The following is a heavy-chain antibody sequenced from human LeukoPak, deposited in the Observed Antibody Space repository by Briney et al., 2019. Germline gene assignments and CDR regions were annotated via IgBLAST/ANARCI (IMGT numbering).Heavy chain of an antibody. CDR2: MNPNSGNT. CDR3: AREYGDLNPDAFDI. D-gene: IGHD4-17*01. J-gene: IGHJ3*02. V-gene: IGHV1-8*01. CDR1: GYTFTSYD. Sequence: VASVKVSCKASGYTFTSYDINWVRQATGQGLEWMGWMNPNSGNTGYAQKLQGRVTMTTDTSTSTAYMELRSLRSDDTAVYYCAREYGDLNPDAFDIWGQGTMVTVSS.